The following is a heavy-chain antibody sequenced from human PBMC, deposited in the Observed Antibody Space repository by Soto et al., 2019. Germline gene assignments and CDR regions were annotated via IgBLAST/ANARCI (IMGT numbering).Heavy chain of an antibody. CDR2: TYWDDDK. CDR3: AHETTTLPFDY. V-gene: IGHV2-5*02. Sequence: ESGPTLVNPTQTLTLTCTFSGFSISSPGVGVGWIRQPPGKALEWLALTYWDDDKRYSPSLKSRLTITRDTSKNQVVLTMTNVDPVDTATYFCAHETTTLPFDYWGQGTLVTVS. J-gene: IGHJ4*02. CDR1: GFSISSPGVG. D-gene: IGHD4-17*01.